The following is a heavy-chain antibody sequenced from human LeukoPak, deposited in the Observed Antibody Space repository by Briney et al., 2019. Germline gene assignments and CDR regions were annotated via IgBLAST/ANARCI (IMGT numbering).Heavy chain of an antibody. CDR1: GYTFTGYY. D-gene: IGHD3-22*01. Sequence: ASVKVSCKASGYTFTGYYMHWVRQAPGQGPEWMGRINPNRDGTNYAQKFQDRLTMTRDTSINTAYMEPSGLRSDDTAVYYCAKDRMYYYDSGGYPDAFDIWGQGTLVIVSS. V-gene: IGHV1-2*06. J-gene: IGHJ3*02. CDR2: INPNRDGT. CDR3: AKDRMYYYDSGGYPDAFDI.